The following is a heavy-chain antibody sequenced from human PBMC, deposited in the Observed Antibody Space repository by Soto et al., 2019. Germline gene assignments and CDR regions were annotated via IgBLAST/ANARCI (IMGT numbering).Heavy chain of an antibody. J-gene: IGHJ6*03. CDR3: ARLVVAANWAYYYMDV. CDR1: GGSISSSSYY. Sequence: SSETLSLTCTVSGGSISSSSYYWGWIRQPPGKGLEWIGSIYYSGSTYYNPSLKSRVTISVDTSKNQFSLKLSSVTAADTAVYYCARLVVAANWAYYYMDVWGKGTTVTVSS. V-gene: IGHV4-39*01. D-gene: IGHD2-15*01. CDR2: IYYSGST.